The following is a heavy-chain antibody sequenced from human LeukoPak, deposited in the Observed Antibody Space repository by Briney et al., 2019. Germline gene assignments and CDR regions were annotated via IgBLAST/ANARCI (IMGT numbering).Heavy chain of an antibody. CDR2: ISGSGGST. J-gene: IGHJ4*02. D-gene: IGHD1-14*01. Sequence: GGSLRLSCAASGFTFSSYSMNWVRQAPGKGLEWVSAISGSGGSTYYADSVKGRFTISRDNSKNTLYLQMNSLRAEDTAVYYCANIATGGFDYWGQGTLVTVSS. CDR3: ANIATGGFDY. V-gene: IGHV3-23*01. CDR1: GFTFSSYS.